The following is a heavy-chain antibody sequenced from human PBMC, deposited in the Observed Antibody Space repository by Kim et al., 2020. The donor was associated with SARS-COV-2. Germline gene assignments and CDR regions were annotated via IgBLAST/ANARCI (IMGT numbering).Heavy chain of an antibody. J-gene: IGHJ4*02. V-gene: IGHV3-9*01. CDR3: AKDQGPFSGKPSYFES. CDR1: GFTFDSYA. D-gene: IGHD1-26*01. CDR2: ITWNGSSI. Sequence: GGSLRLSCAASGFTFDSYAMHWVRQAPGKGLEWVSGITWNGSSICYADSVKGRFTISRDNAKNSLYLQMNSLRAEDTALYYCAKDQGPFSGKPSYFESSGQETLVTVSS.